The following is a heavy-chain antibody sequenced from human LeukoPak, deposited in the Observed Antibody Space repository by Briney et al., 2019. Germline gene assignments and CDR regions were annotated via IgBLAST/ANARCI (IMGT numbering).Heavy chain of an antibody. CDR2: FDPEDGET. Sequence: ASVKVSCKASGGTFSSYAISWVRQAPGKGLEWMGGFDPEDGETIYAQKFQGRVTMTEDTSTDTAYMELSSLRSDDLAVYYCTTEIVGTTNFDYWGQGTLVTVSS. CDR3: TTEIVGTTNFDY. V-gene: IGHV1-24*01. CDR1: GGTFSSYA. D-gene: IGHD1-26*01. J-gene: IGHJ4*02.